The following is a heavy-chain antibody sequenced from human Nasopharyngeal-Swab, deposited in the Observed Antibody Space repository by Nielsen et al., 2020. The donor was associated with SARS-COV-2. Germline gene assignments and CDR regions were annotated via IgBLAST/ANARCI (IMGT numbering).Heavy chain of an antibody. J-gene: IGHJ6*03. CDR2: INAGNGNT. Sequence: ASVKVSCKASGGTFSSYAMHWVRQAPGQRLEWMGWINAGNGNTKYSQKFQGRVTITADESTSTAYMELSSLRSEDTAVYYCARGFSSSYLVYYYYMDVWGKGTTVTVSS. D-gene: IGHD6-6*01. CDR1: GGTFSSYA. CDR3: ARGFSSSYLVYYYYMDV. V-gene: IGHV1-3*01.